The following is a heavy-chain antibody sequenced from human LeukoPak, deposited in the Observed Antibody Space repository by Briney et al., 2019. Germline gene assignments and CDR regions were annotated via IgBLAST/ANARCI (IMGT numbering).Heavy chain of an antibody. CDR2: INPNSGGT. CDR1: GYTFTGYC. V-gene: IGHV1-2*02. CDR3: ARDLHLWDYGSGRDHDAFDI. J-gene: IGHJ3*02. Sequence: ASVKVSCKASGYTFTGYCMHWVRQALGQGLEWMGWINPNSGGTNYAQKFQGRVTMTRDTSIGTAYMELSRLRSDDTAVYYCARDLHLWDYGSGRDHDAFDIWGQGTMVTVSS. D-gene: IGHD3-10*01.